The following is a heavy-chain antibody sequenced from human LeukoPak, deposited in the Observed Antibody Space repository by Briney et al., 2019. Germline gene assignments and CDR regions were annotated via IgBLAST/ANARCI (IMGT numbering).Heavy chain of an antibody. CDR2: ISGTGIST. Sequence: GGSLRLSCVASGFTFSRYAMSWVRQAPGKGLEWVSAISGTGISTYYADSVKGRFTISGDNSKNTLYLQMNSLRAEDTAVYYCAKMRPEIVVVAEIDYWGQGTLVTVSS. J-gene: IGHJ4*02. CDR1: GFTFSRYA. V-gene: IGHV3-23*01. D-gene: IGHD2-15*01. CDR3: AKMRPEIVVVAEIDY.